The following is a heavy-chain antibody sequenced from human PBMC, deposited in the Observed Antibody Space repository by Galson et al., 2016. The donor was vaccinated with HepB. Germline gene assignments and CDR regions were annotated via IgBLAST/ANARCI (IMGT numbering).Heavy chain of an antibody. CDR2: ISPYNDHT. J-gene: IGHJ4*02. V-gene: IGHV1-18*01. CDR1: GYTFNTYG. Sequence: SVKVSCKASGYTFNTYGVAWVRQAPGQGLEWMGWISPYNDHTNYAQNFQGRVTMTTDTYTSTAFLELRSLRSDDTAISYCARGSGVGVAFDYWGQGTLVTVSS. D-gene: IGHD6-19*01. CDR3: ARGSGVGVAFDY.